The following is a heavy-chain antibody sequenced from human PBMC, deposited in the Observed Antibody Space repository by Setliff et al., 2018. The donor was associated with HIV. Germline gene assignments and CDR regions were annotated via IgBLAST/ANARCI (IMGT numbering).Heavy chain of an antibody. CDR2: IYYSGST. Sequence: SETLSLTCTVSGGSIWNYYWSWIRQPPGKGLEWIGTIYYSGSTYYNPSLKSRVTISTDTSKNQFSLKLSSVTAADTAVYYCARGTAYYNFWSGYSQDYYYYMDVWGKGTTVTVSS. V-gene: IGHV4-39*01. CDR1: GGSIWNYY. J-gene: IGHJ6*03. CDR3: ARGTAYYNFWSGYSQDYYYYMDV. D-gene: IGHD3-3*01.